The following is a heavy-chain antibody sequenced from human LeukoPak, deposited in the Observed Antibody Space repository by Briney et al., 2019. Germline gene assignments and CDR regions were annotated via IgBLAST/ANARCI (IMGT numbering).Heavy chain of an antibody. CDR2: IKQDGSEK. CDR1: GFTFSSYW. V-gene: IGHV3-7*03. D-gene: IGHD5-18*01. J-gene: IGHJ4*02. CDR3: ARRPHKTPSYEYFDY. Sequence: GGSLRLSCAASGFTFSSYWMSWVRQAPGEGLEWVANIKQDGSEKYYVDSVKGRFTISRDNAKNSLYLQMNSLRAEDTAVYYCARRPHKTPSYEYFDYWGQGTLVTVSS.